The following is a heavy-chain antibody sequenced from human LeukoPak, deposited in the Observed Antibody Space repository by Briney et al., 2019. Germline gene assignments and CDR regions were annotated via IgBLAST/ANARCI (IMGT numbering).Heavy chain of an antibody. CDR1: GGSFSGYY. CDR3: ARGSNSGSYYGSEYFQH. V-gene: IGHV4-34*01. Sequence: SETLSLTCAVYGGSFSGYYWSWIRQPPGKGLEWIGEINHSGSTNYNPSLKSRVTISVDTSKNQFSLKLSSVTAADTAVYYCARGSNSGSYYGSEYFQHWGQGTLVTVSS. CDR2: INHSGST. D-gene: IGHD1-26*01. J-gene: IGHJ1*01.